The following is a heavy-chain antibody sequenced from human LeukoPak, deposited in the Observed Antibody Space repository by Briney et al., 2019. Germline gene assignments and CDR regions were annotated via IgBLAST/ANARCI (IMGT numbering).Heavy chain of an antibody. CDR3: ARNYYDSSAYYYFDY. CDR2: INSDGSST. V-gene: IGHV3-74*01. Sequence: GGSLRLSCAASGFSLGSYWMHWVRQAPGKGLVWVSRINSDGSSTTYADSVKGRFTISRDNAKNTLYLQMNSLRAEDTAVYYCARNYYDSSAYYYFDYWGQGTLVTVSS. CDR1: GFSLGSYW. J-gene: IGHJ4*02. D-gene: IGHD3-22*01.